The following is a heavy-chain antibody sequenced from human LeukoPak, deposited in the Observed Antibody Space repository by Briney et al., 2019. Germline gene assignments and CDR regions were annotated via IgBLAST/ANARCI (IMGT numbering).Heavy chain of an antibody. CDR2: IYYTGNT. J-gene: IGHJ5*02. CDR1: GGSISSGDYY. D-gene: IGHD1-26*01. Sequence: SQTLSLTCTVSGGSISSGDYYWSWIRQPPGKGLEWIAYIYYTGNTYYNPSLKSRVTISVDTTKNQFSLKLSSVTAADTAMYYCARVGLYSGSYYWFDPWGQGNVVTVSP. V-gene: IGHV4-30-4*08. CDR3: ARVGLYSGSYYWFDP.